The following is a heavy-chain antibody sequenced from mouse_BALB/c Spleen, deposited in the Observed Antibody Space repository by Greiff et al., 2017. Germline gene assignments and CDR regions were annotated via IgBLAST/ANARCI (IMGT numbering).Heavy chain of an antibody. V-gene: IGHV1-39*01. D-gene: IGHD1-1*01. CDR3: ARRRDSYAYYFDY. CDR2: IDPYYGGT. Sequence: EVKLMESGPELEKPGASVKISCKASGYSFTGYNMNWVKQSNGKSLEWIGNIDPYYGGTSYNQKFKGKATLTVDKSSSTAYMQLKSLTSEDAAVYYCARRRDSYAYYFDYWGQGTTLTVSS. CDR1: GYSFTGYN. J-gene: IGHJ2*01.